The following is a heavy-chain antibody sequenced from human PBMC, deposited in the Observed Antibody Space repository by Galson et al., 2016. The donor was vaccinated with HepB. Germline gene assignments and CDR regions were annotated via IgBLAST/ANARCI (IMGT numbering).Heavy chain of an antibody. D-gene: IGHD3-22*01. Sequence: VKVSCKASGYTFTSYYMHWVRQAPGQGLEWMGIINPSGGSTSYAQKFQGRVTMTRDTSTSTVYMELSSLRSEDTAVYYCARDSSYYYDSSGYYYYYYYYGMDVWGQGTTVTVSS. V-gene: IGHV1-46*01. CDR2: INPSGGST. CDR1: GYTFTSYY. CDR3: ARDSSYYYDSSGYYYYYYYYGMDV. J-gene: IGHJ6*02.